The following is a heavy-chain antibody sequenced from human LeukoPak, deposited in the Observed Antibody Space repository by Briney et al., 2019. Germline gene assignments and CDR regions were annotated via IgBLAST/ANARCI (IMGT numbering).Heavy chain of an antibody. V-gene: IGHV3-64*01. D-gene: IGHD6-13*01. J-gene: IGHJ4*02. CDR2: ISSSGGRT. CDR1: GFTFSTYA. Sequence: GGSLRLSCAASGFTFSTYAMPWVRQAPGKGLEYVSAISSSGGRTYYANSVKDRFTISRDISTNTLYLQMGSLRAEDTAVYYCAREPYSTSSGSGAYWGQGTLVTVSS. CDR3: AREPYSTSSGSGAY.